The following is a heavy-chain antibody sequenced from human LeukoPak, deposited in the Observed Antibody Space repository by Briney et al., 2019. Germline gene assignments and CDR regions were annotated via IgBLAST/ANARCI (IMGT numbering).Heavy chain of an antibody. J-gene: IGHJ4*02. CDR1: GFSFNDYY. CDR2: ISSSGSTI. Sequence: GSLRLSCATSGFSFNDYYMSWIRQAPGKGLEWLSYISSSGSTIYYADSVTGRFTISRDNAKNSLYLQMSSLRAEDTAVYYCARYSHDSSGYHFDYWGQGTLVTVSS. D-gene: IGHD3-22*01. CDR3: ARYSHDSSGYHFDY. V-gene: IGHV3-11*01.